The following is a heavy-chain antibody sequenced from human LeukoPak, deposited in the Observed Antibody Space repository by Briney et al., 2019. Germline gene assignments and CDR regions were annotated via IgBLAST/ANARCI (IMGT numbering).Heavy chain of an antibody. CDR3: ARESESSGWYDF. D-gene: IGHD3-22*01. CDR1: GFIFHDYA. V-gene: IGHV3-43*02. CDR2: ISGDGGST. Sequence: GGSLRLSCAAPGFIFHDYAIHWVRQPPGKGLEWVSLISGDGGSTFYADSVKGRFTISRDNSKNSLYLQMSSLRIEDTALYYCARESESSGWYDFWGQGTLVTVSS. J-gene: IGHJ5*01.